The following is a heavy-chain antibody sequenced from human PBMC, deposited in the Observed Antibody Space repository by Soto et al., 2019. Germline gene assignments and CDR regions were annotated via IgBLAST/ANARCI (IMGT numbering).Heavy chain of an antibody. J-gene: IGHJ4*02. CDR1: GGSINTYF. D-gene: IGHD2-15*01. CDR3: ARHTSAHYCSGGSCLFDS. Sequence: SETLSLTCTVSGGSINTYFWSWIRQPPGKRLEWIGYIYFSGSTDYNPSLKSRVTISVDTSNNQFSLRLSSVTAADTAVYYCARHTSAHYCSGGSCLFDSWGQGTLVTVSS. CDR2: IYFSGST. V-gene: IGHV4-59*08.